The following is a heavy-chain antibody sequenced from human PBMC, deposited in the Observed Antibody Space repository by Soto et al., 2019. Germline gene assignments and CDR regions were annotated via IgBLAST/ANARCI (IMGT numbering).Heavy chain of an antibody. CDR2: INPNSGGT. CDR3: ARDPYGDYEGGWFDP. D-gene: IGHD4-17*01. Sequence: QVQLVQSGAEVKKPGASVKVSCKASGYTFTGYYMHWVRQAPGQGLEWMGWINPNSGGTNYAQKFQGRVTMTRDTSISTAYMELSRLRSDDTAVYYCARDPYGDYEGGWFDPWGQGTLVTVSS. CDR1: GYTFTGYY. V-gene: IGHV1-2*02. J-gene: IGHJ5*02.